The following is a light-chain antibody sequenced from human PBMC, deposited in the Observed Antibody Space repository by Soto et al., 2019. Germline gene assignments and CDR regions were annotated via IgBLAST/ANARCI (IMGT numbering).Light chain of an antibody. Sequence: EIVLTQSPVTLAFPPGDRRTLSCRASRSVSSYFAWYQQKPGQAPRPLLHDASNRATGSPARFSVRWSGAYFTLTISSLEPEDFSVYYCQQRRNSPLTWTFGQGTKVYI. CDR3: QQRRNSPLTWT. CDR1: RSVSSY. J-gene: IGKJ1*01. CDR2: DAS. V-gene: IGKV3-11*01.